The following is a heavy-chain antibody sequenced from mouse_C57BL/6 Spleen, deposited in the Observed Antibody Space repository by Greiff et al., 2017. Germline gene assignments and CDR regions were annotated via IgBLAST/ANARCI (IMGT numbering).Heavy chain of an antibody. CDR1: GYAFSDSC. CDR3: ASSGATSVALDD. V-gene: IGHV1-82*01. J-gene: IGHJ4*01. D-gene: IGHD1-1*01. Sequence: VQLQQSGPELVKPGASVKISCKASGYAFSDSCMNWVKQRTGKGLEWIGRIDPGDGDTNYNGKFKGKATLTADKSSSTAYMQLRSLTSEDSAVDVCASSGATSVALDDWGQGTSVTVSS. CDR2: IDPGDGDT.